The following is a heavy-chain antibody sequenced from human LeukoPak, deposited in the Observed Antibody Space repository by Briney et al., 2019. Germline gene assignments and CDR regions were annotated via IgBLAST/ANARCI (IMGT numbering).Heavy chain of an antibody. CDR3: ARQEYCSGGSCYTWFDP. D-gene: IGHD2-15*01. Sequence: GESLKISCKGSGFSINNYWIGWVRQLPGKGLEWMGIIYPADSDIRYSPSFQGQVTISADKSISTAYLQWSSLKASDTAMYYCARQEYCSGGSCYTWFDPWGQGTLVIVSS. CDR2: IYPADSDI. J-gene: IGHJ5*02. CDR1: GFSINNYW. V-gene: IGHV5-51*01.